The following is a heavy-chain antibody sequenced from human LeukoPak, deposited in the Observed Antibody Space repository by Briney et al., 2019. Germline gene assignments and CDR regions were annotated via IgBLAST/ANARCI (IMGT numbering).Heavy chain of an antibody. CDR3: AKDGFGESPFPDY. V-gene: IGHV3-21*04. CDR2: ISSSSSYI. CDR1: GFTFSSYS. D-gene: IGHD3-10*01. Sequence: PGGSLRLSCAASGFTFSSYSMNWVRQAPGKGLEWVSSISSSSSYIYYADSVKGRFTISRDNSKNTLYLQMNSLRAEDTAVYYCAKDGFGESPFPDYWGQGTLVTVSS. J-gene: IGHJ4*02.